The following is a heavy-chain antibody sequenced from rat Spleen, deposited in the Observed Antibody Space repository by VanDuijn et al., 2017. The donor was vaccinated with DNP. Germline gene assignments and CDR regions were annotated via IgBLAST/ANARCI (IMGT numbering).Heavy chain of an antibody. CDR1: GFTFSDYS. V-gene: IGHV5S10*01. CDR3: ATLSPDWYFDF. Sequence: EVQLVESGGGLVQPGRSLKLSCEASGFTFSDYSMAWVRQAPKKGLEWVAMIIYDGSGTYYGDSVKGRFTISRDNAKSTLYLQMDSLRSEDTATYYCATLSPDWYFDFWGPGTMVTVSS. J-gene: IGHJ1*01. D-gene: IGHD1-4*01. CDR2: IIYDGSGT.